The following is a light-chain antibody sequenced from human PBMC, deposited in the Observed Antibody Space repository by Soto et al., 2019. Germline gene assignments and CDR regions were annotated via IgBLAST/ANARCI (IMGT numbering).Light chain of an antibody. CDR3: SSYAGSKNRYV. J-gene: IGLJ1*01. CDR2: EVT. CDR1: SCDVGGYNF. V-gene: IGLV2-8*01. Sequence: QSALTQPPSASGSRGQSVSISCAGTSCDVGGYNFVSWYQQHPGKAPKLILYEVTKRPSGVPDRFSGSKSGNTASLTVSGLQTEDEAHYYCSSYAGSKNRYVFGTGTKLTVL.